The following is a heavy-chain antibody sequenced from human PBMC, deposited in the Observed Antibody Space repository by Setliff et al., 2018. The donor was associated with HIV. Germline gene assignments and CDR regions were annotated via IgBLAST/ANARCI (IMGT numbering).Heavy chain of an antibody. CDR2: ISGSSGSI. D-gene: IGHD2-15*01. V-gene: IGHV3-48*04. CDR1: GFPFSSYS. Sequence: GGSLRLSCAASGFPFSSYSMNWFRQAPGKGLEWVSYISGSSGSIYHADSVKGRFTISRDNAKNSLYLEMNSLRAEETAVYYCARDLRSSHGSPNYFDYWGRGALVTVSS. J-gene: IGHJ4*02. CDR3: ARDLRSSHGSPNYFDY.